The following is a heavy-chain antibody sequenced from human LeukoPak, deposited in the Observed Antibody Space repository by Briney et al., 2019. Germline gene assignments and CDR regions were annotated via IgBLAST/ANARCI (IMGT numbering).Heavy chain of an antibody. V-gene: IGHV4-39*07. CDR2: IFYSGST. D-gene: IGHD6-19*01. CDR1: GGSISTSNYY. CDR3: ARRFRIAVAGLNY. Sequence: SETLSLTCTVSGGSISTSNYYWGWIRQPPGKGLEWIGNIFYSGSTYYGPSLKSRLTISLDTSRNQFSLKLSSVTAADTAVYYCARRFRIAVAGLNYWGQGTLVTVSS. J-gene: IGHJ4*02.